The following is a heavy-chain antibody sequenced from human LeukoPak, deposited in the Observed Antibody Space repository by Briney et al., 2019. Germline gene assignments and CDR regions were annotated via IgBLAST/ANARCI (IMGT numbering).Heavy chain of an antibody. CDR3: ARGRELIAARSSFDY. CDR2: ISSSSSTI. Sequence: GGSLRLSCAASGFTFSSYGMSWVRQAPGKGLEWVSYISSSSSTIYYADSVKGRFTISRDNAKNSLYLQMNSLRAEDTAVYYCARGRELIAARSSFDYWGQGTLVTVSS. J-gene: IGHJ4*02. V-gene: IGHV3-48*01. D-gene: IGHD6-6*01. CDR1: GFTFSSYG.